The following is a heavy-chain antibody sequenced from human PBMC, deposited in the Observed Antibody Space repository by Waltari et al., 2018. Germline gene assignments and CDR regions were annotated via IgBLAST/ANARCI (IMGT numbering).Heavy chain of an antibody. D-gene: IGHD3-10*01. CDR2: IWYDGTKA. CDR3: ARDLSFGSLDY. V-gene: IGHV3-33*07. J-gene: IGHJ4*02. Sequence: QVPLVESGGSVVQPGTSLRLSCAASGFSVSNYGMFWVRQSPGKGLEWVALIWYDGTKANYEDSVKGRFTISKDNSKNTLFLQMNSLRDGDTAVYFCARDLSFGSLDYGGQGTLVTVSS. CDR1: GFSVSNYG.